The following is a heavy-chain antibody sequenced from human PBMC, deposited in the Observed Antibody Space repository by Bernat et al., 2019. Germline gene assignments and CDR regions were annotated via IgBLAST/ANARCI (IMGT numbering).Heavy chain of an antibody. CDR1: GFTFSNAW. J-gene: IGHJ3*02. Sequence: EVQLVESGGGLVKPGGSLRLSCAASGFTFSNAWMNWVRQAPGKGLEWVGRIKSKTDGGTTDYAAPVKGRFTISRDDSKNTLYLQMNSLKTEDTAVYYCTTENDMGDFWSGLPGGIWGQGTMVTVSS. V-gene: IGHV3-15*07. CDR2: IKSKTDGGTT. CDR3: TTENDMGDFWSGLPGGI. D-gene: IGHD3-3*01.